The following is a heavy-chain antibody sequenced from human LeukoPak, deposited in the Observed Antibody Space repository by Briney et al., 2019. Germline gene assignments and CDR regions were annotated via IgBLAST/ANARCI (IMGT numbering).Heavy chain of an antibody. D-gene: IGHD4-17*01. CDR1: GFTFRGYE. V-gene: IGHV3-48*03. J-gene: IGHJ5*02. Sequence: GGSLRLSCAASGFTFRGYEMNWVRQAPGKGLEWISYICGRGKTIYYADSVKGRFTISRDDAKNFLYLQMDSLRAEDTAVYYCARELTTGLNWFDPWGQGTLVTVSS. CDR2: ICGRGKTI. CDR3: ARELTTGLNWFDP.